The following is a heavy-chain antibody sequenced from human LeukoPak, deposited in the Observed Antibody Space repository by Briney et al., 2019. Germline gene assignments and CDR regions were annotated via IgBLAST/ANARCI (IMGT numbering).Heavy chain of an antibody. D-gene: IGHD6-19*01. J-gene: IGHJ4*02. CDR1: GGSFSGYY. V-gene: IGHV4-34*01. CDR2: INHSGST. Sequence: SETLSLTCAVYGGSFSGYYWSWIRQPPGKGLEWIGEINHSGSTDYNPSLKSRLTISIDTSETQFSLKLTSVTAADTAIYYCASQGSDSGWFYFWGQGTLVTVSS. CDR3: ASQGSDSGWFYF.